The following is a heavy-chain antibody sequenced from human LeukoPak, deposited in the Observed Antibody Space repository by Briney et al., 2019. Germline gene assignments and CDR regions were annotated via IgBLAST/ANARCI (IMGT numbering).Heavy chain of an antibody. J-gene: IGHJ4*02. CDR1: GYTFTSYG. Sequence: ASVKVSCKASGYTFTSYGISWVRQAPGQGLEWMGWISAYNGNTNYAQKLQGRATMTTDTSTSAAYMELRSLRSDDTAVYYCARIEVATTNFDYWGQGTLVTVSS. CDR2: ISAYNGNT. V-gene: IGHV1-18*01. CDR3: ARIEVATTNFDY. D-gene: IGHD5-12*01.